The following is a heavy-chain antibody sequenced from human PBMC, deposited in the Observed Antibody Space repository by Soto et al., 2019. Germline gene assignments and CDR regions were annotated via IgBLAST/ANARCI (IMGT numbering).Heavy chain of an antibody. CDR2: INAGNGNT. V-gene: IGHV1-3*01. CDR3: AREMSDEWFGEVMDV. D-gene: IGHD3-10*01. Sequence: QVQLVQSGAEVKKPGASVKVSCKASGYTFTSYAMHWVRQAPGQRLEWMGWINAGNGNTKYSQKFQGRVTITRDTSASTAYMELSSLRSEDTAVYYCAREMSDEWFGEVMDVWGQGTTVTVSS. CDR1: GYTFTSYA. J-gene: IGHJ6*02.